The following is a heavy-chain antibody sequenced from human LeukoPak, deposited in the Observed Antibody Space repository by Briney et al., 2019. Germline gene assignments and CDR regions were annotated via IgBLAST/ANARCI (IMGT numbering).Heavy chain of an antibody. CDR3: ARANPYCSSTSCYKNRYDP. J-gene: IGHJ5*02. Sequence: SETLSLTCTISGGSISSSYWTWIRQPPGKELEWIGYVHYSGSTNYNPSLRSRVTMSVDTSNNQFSLKLSSVTAADTAVYYCARANPYCSSTSCYKNRYDPWGQGTLVTVSS. V-gene: IGHV4-59*12. CDR1: GGSISSSY. CDR2: VHYSGST. D-gene: IGHD2-2*02.